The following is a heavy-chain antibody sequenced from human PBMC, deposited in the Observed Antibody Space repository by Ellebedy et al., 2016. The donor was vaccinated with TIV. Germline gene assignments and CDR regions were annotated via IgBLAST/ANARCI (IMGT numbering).Heavy chain of an antibody. CDR2: IYYSGST. CDR3: ARYCSSTSCYEGYYYGMDV. V-gene: IGHV4-59*01. D-gene: IGHD2-2*01. CDR1: GGSISSYY. J-gene: IGHJ6*02. Sequence: SETLSLXCTVSGGSISSYYWSWIRQPPGKGLEWIGYIYYSGSTNYNPSLKSRVTISVDTSKNQFSLKLSSVTAADTAVYYCARYCSSTSCYEGYYYGMDVWGQGTTVTVSS.